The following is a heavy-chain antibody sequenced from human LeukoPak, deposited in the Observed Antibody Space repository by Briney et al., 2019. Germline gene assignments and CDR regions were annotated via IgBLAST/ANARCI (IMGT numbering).Heavy chain of an antibody. D-gene: IGHD3-3*01. V-gene: IGHV4-34*01. CDR2: INHSGST. CDR1: GGSFSGDY. Sequence: PSETLSLTCAVYGGSFSGDYWSWTRQPPGKGLEWIGEINHSGSTNYNPSLKSRVTISVDTSKNQFSLKLSSVTAADTAVYYCARRSGYYNFDYWGQGTLVTVSS. CDR3: ARRSGYYNFDY. J-gene: IGHJ4*02.